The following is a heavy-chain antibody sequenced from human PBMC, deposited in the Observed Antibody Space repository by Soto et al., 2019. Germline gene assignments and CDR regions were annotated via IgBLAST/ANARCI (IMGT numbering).Heavy chain of an antibody. Sequence: QLQLQESGPGLVQPSETLSLTCTISGDSITSRSHYWGWVRQSPGQGLEWIGNIYFSGSVYYNPSLKSRVTMSVDTSKNQFSLKLTSVTAGDTAVYFCARLIGRGTIYGVIIYYDYWGQATLVTVAS. D-gene: IGHD3-3*01. CDR3: ARLIGRGTIYGVIIYYDY. CDR2: IYFSGSV. V-gene: IGHV4-39*01. J-gene: IGHJ4*02. CDR1: GDSITSRSHY.